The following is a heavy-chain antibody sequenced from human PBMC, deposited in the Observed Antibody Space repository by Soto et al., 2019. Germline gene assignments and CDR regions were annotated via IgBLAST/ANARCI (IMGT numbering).Heavy chain of an antibody. CDR1: GGSISSSSYS. D-gene: IGHD3-22*01. V-gene: IGHV4-39*01. CDR2: MYYGVNT. CDR3: ASLGGWLFDSAFDY. J-gene: IGHJ4*02. Sequence: SETLSLTCIVSGGSISSSSYSWAWIRQPPGKGLEWIGTMYYGVNTYYNPSLESRVTISVDTSKNQFSLKLSSVTADDTAVYYCASLGGWLFDSAFDYWGQGTLVTVSS.